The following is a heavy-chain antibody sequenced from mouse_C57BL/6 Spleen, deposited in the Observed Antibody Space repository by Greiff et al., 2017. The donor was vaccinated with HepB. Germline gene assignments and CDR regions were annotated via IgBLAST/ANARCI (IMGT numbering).Heavy chain of an antibody. J-gene: IGHJ4*01. CDR1: GYTFTSYW. CDR2: IDPNSGGT. Sequence: QVQLQQPGAELVKPGASVKLSCKASGYTFTSYWMHWVKQRPGRGLEWIGRIDPNSGGTKYNEKFKSKATLTVDKPSSTAYMQLSSLTSGDSAVYYGARSRAYYGNYEGAMDYWGQGTSVTVAS. V-gene: IGHV1-72*01. CDR3: ARSRAYYGNYEGAMDY. D-gene: IGHD2-10*01.